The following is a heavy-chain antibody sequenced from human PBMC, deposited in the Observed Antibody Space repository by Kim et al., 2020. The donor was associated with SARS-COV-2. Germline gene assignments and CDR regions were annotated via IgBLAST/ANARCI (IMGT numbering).Heavy chain of an antibody. V-gene: IGHV1-46*01. J-gene: IGHJ1*01. CDR3: ARDPGYCRNGVCYSRLEH. Sequence: ASVKVSCKASGYTFTSYYMHWVRQAPGQGLEWMGMINPSGGSTSYTQKFRGRVTMTRDTSTSTVYMELSSLRSEDTAVYYCARDPGYCRNGVCYSRLEHWGQGSLVTVSS. CDR2: INPSGGST. CDR1: GYTFTSYY. D-gene: IGHD2-8*01.